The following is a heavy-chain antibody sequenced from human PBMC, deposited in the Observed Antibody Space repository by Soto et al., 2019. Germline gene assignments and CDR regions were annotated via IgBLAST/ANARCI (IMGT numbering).Heavy chain of an antibody. V-gene: IGHV2-5*02. CDR2: IYWDDSK. Sequence: QITLKESGPTLVKPTQTLTLTCTFSEFSLTTSGVGVGWIRQPPGKALEWLAVIYWDDSKHYSPSLKSRLTITKDTFKNQVVLTMTNMDPVDTATYYCTHKGYGDYPLDYWGQGTLVTVSS. J-gene: IGHJ4*02. D-gene: IGHD4-17*01. CDR3: THKGYGDYPLDY. CDR1: EFSLTTSGVG.